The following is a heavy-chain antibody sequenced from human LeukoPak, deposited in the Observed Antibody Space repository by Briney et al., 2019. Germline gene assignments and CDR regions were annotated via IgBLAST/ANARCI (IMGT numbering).Heavy chain of an antibody. Sequence: GGSLRLSCAASGFTVSSNYMSWVRQAPGKGLEWVSVIYSGGSTYYADSVKGRFTISRDNSKNTLYLQMNSLRAEDTAVYYCARDDRGFAAFDIWGQGTMVTVSS. J-gene: IGHJ3*02. CDR1: GFTVSSNY. V-gene: IGHV3-66*01. D-gene: IGHD3-10*01. CDR3: ARDDRGFAAFDI. CDR2: IYSGGST.